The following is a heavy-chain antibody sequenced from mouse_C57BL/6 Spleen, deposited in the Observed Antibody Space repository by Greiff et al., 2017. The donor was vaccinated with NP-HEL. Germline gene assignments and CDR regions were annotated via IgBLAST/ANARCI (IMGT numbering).Heavy chain of an antibody. CDR2: ISNLAYSI. V-gene: IGHV5-15*01. CDR1: GFTFSDYG. J-gene: IGHJ4*01. CDR3: ARHRDAMDD. Sequence: EVMLVESGGGLVQPGGSLKLSCAASGFTFSDYGMAWVRQAPRKGPEWVAFISNLAYSIYYADTVTGRFTISRENAKNTLYLEMSSLRSEDTAMYYCARHRDAMDDWGQGTSVTVSS.